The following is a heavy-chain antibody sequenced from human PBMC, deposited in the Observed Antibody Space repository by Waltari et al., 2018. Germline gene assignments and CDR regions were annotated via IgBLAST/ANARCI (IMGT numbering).Heavy chain of an antibody. CDR1: GYSFTSYW. V-gene: IGHV5-51*01. J-gene: IGHJ5*02. CDR3: ARAVVPAVISPNRFDP. Sequence: VQLVQSGAEVKKPGESLKNSCKGSGYSFTSYWIACVRQRPGKGLELMGIFFPADSDNRYSPSFQGQVTISADKSIRTAYLQWSSLKASDTAIYYCARAVVPAVISPNRFDPWGQGTLVTVSS. D-gene: IGHD2-2*02. CDR2: FFPADSDN.